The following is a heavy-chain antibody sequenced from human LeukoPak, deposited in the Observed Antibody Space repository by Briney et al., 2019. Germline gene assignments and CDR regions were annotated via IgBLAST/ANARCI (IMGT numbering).Heavy chain of an antibody. CDR1: GGSISSSSYY. V-gene: IGHV4-39*01. CDR2: IYYSGST. J-gene: IGHJ6*03. D-gene: IGHD6-19*01. CDR3: IAVAKNYYYYYYMDV. Sequence: RPLETLSLTCTVPGGSISSSSYYWGWIRQPPGKGLEWIGSIYYSGSTYYNPSLKSRVTISVDTSKNQFSLKLSSVTAADTAVYYPIAVAKNYYYYYYMDVWGKGTTVTISS.